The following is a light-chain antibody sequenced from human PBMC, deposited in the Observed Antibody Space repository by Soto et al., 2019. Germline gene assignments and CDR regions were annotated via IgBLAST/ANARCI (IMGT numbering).Light chain of an antibody. Sequence: ESMLTQSPGTLSLSPGDRATLFCRTSQTIANKYLTGYQQKPGQAPRLLIYGASIRATGVPDRFTGSGSGTGFTLTISRLEPEDFAVYYCQQFGTSPPAFTCGQGTKLEI. V-gene: IGKV3-20*01. CDR3: QQFGTSPPAFT. CDR1: QTIANKY. CDR2: GAS. J-gene: IGKJ2*01.